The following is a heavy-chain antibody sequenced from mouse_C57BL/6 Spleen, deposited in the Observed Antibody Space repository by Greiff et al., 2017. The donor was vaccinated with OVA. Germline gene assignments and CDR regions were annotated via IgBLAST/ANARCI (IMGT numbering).Heavy chain of an antibody. CDR3: ASIYDGYHHYYAMDY. J-gene: IGHJ4*01. V-gene: IGHV2-2*01. CDR2: IWSGGST. Sequence: QVQLKQSGPGLVQPSQSLSITCTVSGFSLTSYGVHWVRQSPGKGLEWLGVIWSGGSTDYNAAFISRLSISKDNSKSQVFFKMNSLQADDTAIYYCASIYDGYHHYYAMDYWGQGTSVTVSS. D-gene: IGHD2-3*01. CDR1: GFSLTSYG.